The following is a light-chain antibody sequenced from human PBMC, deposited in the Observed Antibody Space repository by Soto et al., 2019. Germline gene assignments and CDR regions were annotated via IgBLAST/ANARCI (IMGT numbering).Light chain of an antibody. CDR2: GAS. CDR1: QSVSTN. J-gene: IGKJ1*01. CDR3: QHYGSSRRT. V-gene: IGKV3-20*01. Sequence: EIVMTQSPATLSVSPGERATLSCRASQSVSTNLVWYQQKPGQAPRLLIYGASSRATGIPARFSGSGSGTDFTLTISRLEPEDFAVYYCQHYGSSRRTFGQGTKVDIK.